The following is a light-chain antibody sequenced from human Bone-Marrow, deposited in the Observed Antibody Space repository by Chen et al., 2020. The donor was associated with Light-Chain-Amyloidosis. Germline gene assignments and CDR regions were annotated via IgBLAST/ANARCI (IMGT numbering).Light chain of an antibody. CDR3: QQRSNWPT. V-gene: IGKV3-11*01. J-gene: IGKJ4*01. Sequence: EIVLTQSPATLSLSPGERVPLTCRASQSVSSYLAWYQQKPGQAPRLLIYDASNRATGIPARFRGSGSGTDFTLTISSLEPEDFAGYYCQQRSNWPTFGGGTKVETK. CDR1: QSVSSY. CDR2: DAS.